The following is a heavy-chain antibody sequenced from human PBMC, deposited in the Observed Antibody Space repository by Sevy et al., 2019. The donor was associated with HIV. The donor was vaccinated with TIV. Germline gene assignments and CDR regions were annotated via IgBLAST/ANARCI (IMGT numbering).Heavy chain of an antibody. CDR1: GGSVSNPNYY. CDR2: IYFSGAT. V-gene: IGHV4-39*01. Sequence: SETLSLTCSVSGGSVSNPNYYWGWIRQPPGKGLEGIGSIYFSGATSYNPSLGSRVTTSVDTSNNRFSLILTSVTAADTAVYYCARSQHFSGDYADYAFDVWGQGTMVTVSS. J-gene: IGHJ3*01. D-gene: IGHD4-17*01. CDR3: ARSQHFSGDYADYAFDV.